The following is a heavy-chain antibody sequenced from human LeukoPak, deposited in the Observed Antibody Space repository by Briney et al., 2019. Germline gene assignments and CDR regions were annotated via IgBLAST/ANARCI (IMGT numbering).Heavy chain of an antibody. D-gene: IGHD2-15*01. V-gene: IGHV4-4*02. CDR3: ARGLIYCSGGSCYYFDY. Sequence: SETLSLTCAVSGGSISSSNWWSWVRQPPGKGLEWIGEIYHSGSTNYNPSLKSRVTISVDTSKNQFSLKLSSVTAADTAVYYCARGLIYCSGGSCYYFDYWGQGTLVTVSS. CDR2: IYHSGST. CDR1: GGSISSSNW. J-gene: IGHJ4*02.